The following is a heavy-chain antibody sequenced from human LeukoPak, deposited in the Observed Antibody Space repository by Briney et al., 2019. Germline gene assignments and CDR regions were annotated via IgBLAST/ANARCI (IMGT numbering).Heavy chain of an antibody. J-gene: IGHJ3*02. V-gene: IGHV3-7*03. D-gene: IGHD3-16*01. CDR2: IKQDGSEK. CDR3: ASEGGENGYDI. CDR1: GFTFSSNW. Sequence: GGSLRLSCAASGFTFSSNWMSWVRQAPGKGLEWVANIKQDGSEKYYVDSVKGRFTISRDNAKNSLYLQMNSLRAEDTAVYYCASEGGENGYDIWGQGTMVTVSS.